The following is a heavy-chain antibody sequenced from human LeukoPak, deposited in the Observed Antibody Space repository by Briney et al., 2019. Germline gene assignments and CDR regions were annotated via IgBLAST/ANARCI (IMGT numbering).Heavy chain of an antibody. CDR2: MNPNSGNT. D-gene: IGHD3-16*02. V-gene: IGHV1-8*01. CDR1: GYTFTSYD. CDR3: ARGFYDYFWGSYRYDWSDP. Sequence: ASVKVSCKASGYTFTSYDINWVRQATGQGLEWMGWMNPNSGNTGYAQKFQGRVTITRNTSTSTAYMELSSLRSEDTAVYYCARGFYDYFWGSYRYDWSDPWGQGTLVTVSS. J-gene: IGHJ5*02.